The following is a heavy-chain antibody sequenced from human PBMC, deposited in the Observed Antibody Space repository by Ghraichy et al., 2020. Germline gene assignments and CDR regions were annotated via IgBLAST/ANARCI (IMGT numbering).Heavy chain of an antibody. CDR3: ARGDDALDGPQRGYSYGYEVAGSGYSPFDY. D-gene: IGHD5-18*01. V-gene: IGHV1-69*04. Sequence: SVKVSCKASGGTFSSYAISWVRQAPGQGLEWMGRIIPILGIANYAQKFQGRVTITADKSTSTAYMELSSLRSEDTAVYYCARGDDALDGPQRGYSYGYEVAGSGYSPFDYWGQGTLVTVSS. CDR2: IIPILGIA. CDR1: GGTFSSYA. J-gene: IGHJ4*02.